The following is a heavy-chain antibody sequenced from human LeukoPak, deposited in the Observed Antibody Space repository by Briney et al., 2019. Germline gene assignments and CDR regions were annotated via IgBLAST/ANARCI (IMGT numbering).Heavy chain of an antibody. J-gene: IGHJ4*02. CDR3: AKLDYYDTH. V-gene: IGHV3-23*01. D-gene: IGHD3-22*01. CDR1: GFTFNTYS. Sequence: GGSLRLSCAASGFTFNTYSMNWVRQAPGKGLEWVSSITGSSASTYYADSVKGRFTISRDNSKNTLYLQMNSLRAEDMAVYFCAKLDYYDTHWGQGTLVTVSS. CDR2: ITGSSAST.